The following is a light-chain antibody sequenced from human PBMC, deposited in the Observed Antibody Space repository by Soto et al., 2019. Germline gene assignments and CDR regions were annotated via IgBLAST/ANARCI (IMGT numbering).Light chain of an antibody. CDR2: GAS. J-gene: IGKJ2*01. CDR1: QTVSTNC. Sequence: ESVLTQSPGTLSLSPGERATLSCRASQTVSTNCLAWYQQKPGRPPRLLIYGASHRPGGIPDKFSGSGSETAFTLTISSLEPEDLAVYYCQQYCNSPFTFGQGTKLEIK. CDR3: QQYCNSPFT. V-gene: IGKV3-20*01.